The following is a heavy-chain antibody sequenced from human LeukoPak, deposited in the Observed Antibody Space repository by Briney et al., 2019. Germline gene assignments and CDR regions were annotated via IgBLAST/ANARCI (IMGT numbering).Heavy chain of an antibody. V-gene: IGHV4-38-2*02. CDR2: IYTSGST. CDR3: AREVSRYYDSSGYYYSFDY. J-gene: IGHJ4*02. CDR1: GYSISSGYY. Sequence: SETLSLTCTVSGYSISSGYYWGWIRQPPGKGLEWIGRIYTSGSTNYNPSLKSRVTMSVDTSKNQFSLKLSSVTAADTAVYYCAREVSRYYDSSGYYYSFDYWGQGTLVTVSS. D-gene: IGHD3-22*01.